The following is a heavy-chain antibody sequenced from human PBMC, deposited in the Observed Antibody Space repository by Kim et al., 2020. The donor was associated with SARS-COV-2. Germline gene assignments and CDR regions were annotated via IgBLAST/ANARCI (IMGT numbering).Heavy chain of an antibody. CDR1: GGSISSGDYY. CDR3: ASSGRDCSSTSCYNFFYYYYYMDV. CDR2: IYYSGST. V-gene: IGHV4-30-4*01. J-gene: IGHJ6*03. Sequence: SETLSLTCTVSGGSISSGDYYWSWIRQPPGKGLEWIGYIYYSGSTYYNPSLKSRVTISVDTSKNQFSLKLSSVTAADTAVYYCASSGRDCSSTSCYNFFYYYYYMDVWGKGTTVTVSS. D-gene: IGHD2-2*02.